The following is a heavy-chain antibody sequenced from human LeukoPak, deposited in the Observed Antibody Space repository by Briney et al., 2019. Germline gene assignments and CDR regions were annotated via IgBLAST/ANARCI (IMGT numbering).Heavy chain of an antibody. V-gene: IGHV3-48*01. D-gene: IGHD6-13*01. J-gene: IGHJ4*02. CDR3: ATSGYSSSWYFG. Sequence: GGSLRLSCAASGFTSSNYSMNWVRQAPGKGLEWVSYISRSSTTIYYADSVKGRFTISRDNAKNSLYLQMNSLRAEDTVVYYCATSGYSSSWYFGWGQGTLVTVSS. CDR1: GFTSSNYS. CDR2: ISRSSTTI.